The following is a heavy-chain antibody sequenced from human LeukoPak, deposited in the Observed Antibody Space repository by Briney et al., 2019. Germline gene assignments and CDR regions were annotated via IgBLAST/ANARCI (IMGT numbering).Heavy chain of an antibody. J-gene: IGHJ4*02. V-gene: IGHV4-59*08. CDR2: TYHSGNT. CDR1: GGSMRNYY. D-gene: IGHD6-19*01. Sequence: SETLSLTCTVSGGSMRNYYWSWIRHPPGKGLEWIGYTYHSGNTDYNPSLKSRVTISVDTSKNQFSLKLTSVTAADTAVYYCARRRQWLDFDYWGQGTLVTVSS. CDR3: ARRRQWLDFDY.